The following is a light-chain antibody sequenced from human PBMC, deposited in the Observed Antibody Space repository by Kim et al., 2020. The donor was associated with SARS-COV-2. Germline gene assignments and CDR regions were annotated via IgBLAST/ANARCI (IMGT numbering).Light chain of an antibody. CDR2: DTS. CDR3: RQRSDWRPT. Sequence: LSPGERATPSCRASQSVMGYLAGYHQNPGQAPSLLMQDTSNRATVSPARFIGSGSGTDFTRTISSLEHEDFAVDYCRQRSDWRPTVGPGNKVDCK. J-gene: IGKJ3*01. V-gene: IGKV3-11*01. CDR1: QSVMGY.